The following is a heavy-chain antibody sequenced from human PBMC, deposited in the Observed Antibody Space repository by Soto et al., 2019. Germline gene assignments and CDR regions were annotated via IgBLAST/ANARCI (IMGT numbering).Heavy chain of an antibody. V-gene: IGHV3-30*18. Sequence: LRLSCAASGFTFSSYGMHWVRQAPGKGLEWVAVISYDGSNKYYADSVKGRFTISRDNSKNTLYLQMNSLRTEDTAVYYCAKGRIAAAGVFDYWGQGTLVTVSS. CDR2: ISYDGSNK. J-gene: IGHJ4*02. CDR1: GFTFSSYG. CDR3: AKGRIAAAGVFDY. D-gene: IGHD6-13*01.